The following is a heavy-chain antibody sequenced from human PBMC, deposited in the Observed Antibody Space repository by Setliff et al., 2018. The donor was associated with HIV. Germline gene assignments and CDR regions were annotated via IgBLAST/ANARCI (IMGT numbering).Heavy chain of an antibody. CDR2: IYPADSDT. Sequence: GESLKISCTGSGYSFTNYWIGWVRQVPGKGLEWMGIIYPADSDTRYSPSFQGQVTISADKSISTAYLQWSSLRASDTAVYYCSRASDPSHRMPPTNYYYYMDVWGKGTKVTVTS. CDR1: GYSFTNYW. CDR3: SRASDPSHRMPPTNYYYYMDV. D-gene: IGHD2-2*01. J-gene: IGHJ6*03. V-gene: IGHV5-51*01.